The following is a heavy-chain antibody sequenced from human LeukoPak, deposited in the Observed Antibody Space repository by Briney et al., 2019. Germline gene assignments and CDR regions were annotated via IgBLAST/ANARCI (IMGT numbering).Heavy chain of an antibody. J-gene: IGHJ5*02. CDR3: ARTWNSAIGSAGDLCDP. V-gene: IGHV3-23*01. CDR1: GFTFSSFV. D-gene: IGHD3-10*01. CDR2: VSATGRET. Sequence: PGGSLRLSCSASGFTFSSFVMSWVRPPRGKGLEGVSGVSATGRETYYADCVEGGVTISRDNAKNTVYLQINSLTTENTAKYYCARTWNSAIGSAGDLCDPGGQGAQVIVPS.